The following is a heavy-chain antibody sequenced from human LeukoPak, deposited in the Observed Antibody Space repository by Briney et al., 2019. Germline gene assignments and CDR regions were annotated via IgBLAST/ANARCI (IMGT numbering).Heavy chain of an antibody. CDR1: GGSISSSSYY. CDR3: ASRSRQLVSNWFDP. D-gene: IGHD6-6*01. V-gene: IGHV4-39*01. Sequence: SETLSLTCTVSGGSISSSSYYWGWIRQPPGKGLEWIGSIYYSGSTYYNPSLKSRVTISVDTSKNQFSLELSSVTAADTAVYYCASRSRQLVSNWFDPWGQGTLVTVSS. CDR2: IYYSGST. J-gene: IGHJ5*02.